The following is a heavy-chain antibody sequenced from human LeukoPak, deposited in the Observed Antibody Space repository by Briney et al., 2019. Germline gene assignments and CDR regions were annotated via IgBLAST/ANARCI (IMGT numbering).Heavy chain of an antibody. CDR3: ARDPAYGGNSGMYYYYGMDV. Sequence: PGGSLRLSCAASGFTFSDYYMSWIRQAPGKGLEWVSYISSSGSTIYYADSVKGRCTISSDNAKNSLYLQMTSLRAEDTAVYYCARDPAYGGNSGMYYYYGMDVWGQGTTVTVSS. V-gene: IGHV3-11*01. J-gene: IGHJ6*02. CDR2: ISSSGSTI. CDR1: GFTFSDYY. D-gene: IGHD4-23*01.